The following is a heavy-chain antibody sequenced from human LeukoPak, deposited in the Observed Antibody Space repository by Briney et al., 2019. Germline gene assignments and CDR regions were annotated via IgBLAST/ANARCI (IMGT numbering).Heavy chain of an antibody. V-gene: IGHV4-59*01. CDR1: GASMTSYY. D-gene: IGHD2-15*01. CDR3: ARDVEQCSGGSCYNSVYAFGF. Sequence: PSETLSLTCTVSGASMTSYYWSWVRQIPGKGLEWIGYVYYRGSTNYNHSLKSRVTMSVDTSKKQFSLRLTSVTAADTAVYYCARDVEQCSGGSCYNSVYAFGFWGQGTTVTVSS. CDR2: VYYRGST. J-gene: IGHJ3*01.